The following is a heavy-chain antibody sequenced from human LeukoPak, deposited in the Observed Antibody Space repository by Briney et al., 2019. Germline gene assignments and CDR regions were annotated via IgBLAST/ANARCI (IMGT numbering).Heavy chain of an antibody. Sequence: GASVKVSCKASGGTFSSYAISWVRQAPGQGLEWMGRIIPILGIANYAQKFQGRVTITADKSTSTAYMELSSLRSEGTAVYYCARGLTLDYDILTGYYTGWFDPWGQGTLVTVSS. CDR2: IIPILGIA. J-gene: IGHJ5*02. V-gene: IGHV1-69*04. D-gene: IGHD3-9*01. CDR1: GGTFSSYA. CDR3: ARGLTLDYDILTGYYTGWFDP.